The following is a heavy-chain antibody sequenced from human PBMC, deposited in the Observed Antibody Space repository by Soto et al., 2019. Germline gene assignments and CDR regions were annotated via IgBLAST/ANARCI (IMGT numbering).Heavy chain of an antibody. J-gene: IGHJ6*02. CDR1: GGSVSSGSYY. D-gene: IGHD7-27*01. CDR2: IYYSGST. V-gene: IGHV4-61*01. CDR3: ARVAVTWGYYYYYYGMDV. Sequence: TSETLSLTCTVSGGSVSSGSYYWSWIRQPPGKGLEWIGYIYYSGSTNYNPSLKSRVTISVDTSKNQFSLKLSSVTAADTAVYYCARVAVTWGYYYYYYGMDVWGQGTTVTVSS.